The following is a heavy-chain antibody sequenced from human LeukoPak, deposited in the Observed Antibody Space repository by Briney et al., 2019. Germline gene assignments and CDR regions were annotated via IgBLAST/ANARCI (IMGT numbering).Heavy chain of an antibody. CDR3: ARLSCGGDCYCDY. J-gene: IGHJ4*02. D-gene: IGHD2-21*02. CDR1: GGSISSSSYY. Sequence: SETLSLTCTVCGGSISSSSYYWGWIRQPPGKGLEWIGSIYYSGSTYYNPSLKSRVTISVDTSKNQFSLKLSSVTAADTAVYYSARLSCGGDCYCDYWGQGTLVTVSS. V-gene: IGHV4-39*01. CDR2: IYYSGST.